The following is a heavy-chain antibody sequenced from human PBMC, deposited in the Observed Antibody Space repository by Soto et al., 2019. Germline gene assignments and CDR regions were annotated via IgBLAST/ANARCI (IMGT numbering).Heavy chain of an antibody. J-gene: IGHJ6*02. V-gene: IGHV3-7*03. CDR1: GFTFSSYS. CDR2: IKQDGSEK. CDR3: ARDIVVVPAANYYYYYGMDV. Sequence: GGSLRLSCAASGFTFSSYSMSWVRQAPGKGLEWVAIIKQDGSEKYYVDSVKGRFTISRDNAKNSLYLQMNTLRAEDTAVYYCARDIVVVPAANYYYYYGMDVWGQGTTVTVSS. D-gene: IGHD2-2*01.